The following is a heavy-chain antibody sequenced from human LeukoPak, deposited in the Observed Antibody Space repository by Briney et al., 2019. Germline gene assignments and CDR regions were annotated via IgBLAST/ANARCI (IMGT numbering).Heavy chain of an antibody. V-gene: IGHV3-23*01. CDR2: ISGSGGST. CDR3: AKDFLSRYYCSGGSCYSGAFDY. CDR1: GFTFSSYA. J-gene: IGHJ4*02. D-gene: IGHD2-15*01. Sequence: GGSLRLSCAASGFTFSSYAMSWVRQAPGKGLEWASAISGSGGSTYYADSVKGRFTISRDNSKNTLYLQMNSLRAEDTVVFYCAKDFLSRYYCSGGSCYSGAFDYWGQGTLVTVSS.